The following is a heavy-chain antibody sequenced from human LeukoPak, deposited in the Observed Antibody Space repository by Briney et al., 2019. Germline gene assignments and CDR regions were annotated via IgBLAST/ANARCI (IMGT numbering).Heavy chain of an antibody. CDR2: IYYSGST. CDR1: GGSISSGDYY. J-gene: IGHJ4*02. D-gene: IGHD1-26*01. V-gene: IGHV4-30-4*02. Sequence: SETLSLTCTVSGGSISSGDYYWNWIRQPPGKGLEWIGHIYYSGSTYYNPSLKSRVTFSLDTSKNQFSLKLSSVTAADTAVYYCAGSIVGATYWGQGTLVTVSS. CDR3: AGSIVGATY.